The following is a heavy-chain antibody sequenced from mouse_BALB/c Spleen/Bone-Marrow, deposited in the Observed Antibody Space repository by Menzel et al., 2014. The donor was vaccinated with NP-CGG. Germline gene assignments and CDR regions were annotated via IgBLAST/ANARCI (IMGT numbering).Heavy chain of an antibody. D-gene: IGHD2-1*01. CDR2: IHPGEGDT. CDR1: GYAFSSYW. J-gene: IGHJ3*01. CDR3: ARGGISYGNSQFAY. V-gene: IGHV1-80*01. Sequence: QVQLKESGAELVRPGSSVKISCKASGYAFSSYWMNWVKQRPGQGLEWIGQIHPGEGDTNYNGKFKVKATLTADKSSSTANMQLSSLTSEDSAVYFCARGGISYGNSQFAYWGRGTLVTVSA.